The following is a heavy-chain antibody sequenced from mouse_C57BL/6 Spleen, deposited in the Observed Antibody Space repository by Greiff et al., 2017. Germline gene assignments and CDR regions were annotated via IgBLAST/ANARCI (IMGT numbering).Heavy chain of an antibody. CDR1: GYSFTSYY. Sequence: QVPLLQSGPELVKPGASVKISCKASGYSFTSYYIHWVKQRPGQGLEWIGWISPGSGNTKYNEKFKGKVTLTADPSSSTAYMQLSSLTSGDTTVYYCARGQLRPHFDYWGQGTTLTVSS. J-gene: IGHJ2*01. V-gene: IGHV1-66*01. D-gene: IGHD3-2*02. CDR3: ARGQLRPHFDY. CDR2: ISPGSGNT.